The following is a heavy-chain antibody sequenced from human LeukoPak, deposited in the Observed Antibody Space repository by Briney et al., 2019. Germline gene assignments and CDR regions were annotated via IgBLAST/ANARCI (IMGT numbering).Heavy chain of an antibody. V-gene: IGHV1-2*02. CDR1: GHPLPRYH. CDR2: INPNSGGT. J-gene: IGHJ5*02. CDR3: AKGGDWGFDP. D-gene: IGHD2-21*02. Sequence: VSEKVSCQASGHPLPRYHMHWVGQAPAERIEWMGWINPNSGGTNYAQKFQGRVTMTRDTSISTAYMELSRLRSDDTAVYYCAKGGDWGFDPWGQGTLVTVSS.